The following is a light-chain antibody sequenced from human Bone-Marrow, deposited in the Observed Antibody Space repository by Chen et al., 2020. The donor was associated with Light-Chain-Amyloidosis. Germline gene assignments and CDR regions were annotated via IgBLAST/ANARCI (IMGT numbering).Light chain of an antibody. Sequence: DIQMTQSPSSLSASVGDRVTITCQASQAISNSLNWYQQKPGKAPKLLIYDASSLETGVPSRFSGTGSGTHFTFTISNLQPDDIATYYCQHFDDLLMFTFGQGTKLDMK. CDR1: QAISNS. J-gene: IGKJ2*01. CDR2: DAS. V-gene: IGKV1-33*01. CDR3: QHFDDLLMFT.